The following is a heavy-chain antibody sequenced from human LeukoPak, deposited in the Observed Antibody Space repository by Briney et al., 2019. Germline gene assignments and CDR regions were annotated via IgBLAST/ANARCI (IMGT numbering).Heavy chain of an antibody. CDR2: IYYSGST. J-gene: IGHJ4*02. CDR3: ARVPGYGDYGYFDY. D-gene: IGHD4-17*01. Sequence: SETLSLTCTVSGGSISSSSYYWGWIRQPPGKGLEWIGSIYYSGSTYYNPSLKSRVTISADTSKNQFSLKLSSVTAADTAVYYCARVPGYGDYGYFDYWGQGTLVTVSS. V-gene: IGHV4-39*07. CDR1: GGSISSSSYY.